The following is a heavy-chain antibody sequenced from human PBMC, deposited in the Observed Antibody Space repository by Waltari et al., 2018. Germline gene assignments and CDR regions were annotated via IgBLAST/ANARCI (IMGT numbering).Heavy chain of an antibody. J-gene: IGHJ4*02. CDR1: GYTFTSRG. D-gene: IGHD2-2*02. Sequence: QVQLVQSGGEMKERGSSVKVHFKASGYTFTSRGINWVRQAPGQGLEWMGWINTQNGSTNYAQNLQGRVTMTADTSTTTAYMELRSLKSDDTAIYYCARTCISAACYMIYWGQGTLVTVSA. CDR3: ARTCISAACYMIY. V-gene: IGHV1-18*01. CDR2: INTQNGST.